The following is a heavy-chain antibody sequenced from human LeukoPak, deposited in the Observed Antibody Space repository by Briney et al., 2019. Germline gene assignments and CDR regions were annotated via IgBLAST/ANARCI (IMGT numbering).Heavy chain of an antibody. D-gene: IGHD5-24*01. Sequence: PSETLSLTCSVSDSFISSGHYWAWIRQPPGKGLEWIGSMDHIGRSYYNPSLKSRVTISVDTSKNQFSLKLSSVTAADTAVYYCARHPLGRLQNYFDYWGQGTLVTVSS. CDR2: MDHIGRS. CDR1: DSFISSGHY. CDR3: ARHPLGRLQNYFDY. V-gene: IGHV4-38-2*02. J-gene: IGHJ4*02.